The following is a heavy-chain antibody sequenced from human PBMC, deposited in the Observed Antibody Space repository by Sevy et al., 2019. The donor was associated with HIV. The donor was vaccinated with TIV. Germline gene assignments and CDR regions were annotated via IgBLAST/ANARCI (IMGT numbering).Heavy chain of an antibody. V-gene: IGHV3-30*02. D-gene: IGHD2-8*02. CDR1: RFSFNGYG. Sequence: GGSLRLSCAASRFSFNGYGMHWVRQAPGKGLEWVAFIRYDGSNKYYADSVKGRFTISRDDSKNMLYLQMNSLRAEDTALYYCARGTPAFCTGGVCVNWFDPWGQGTLVTVSS. CDR2: IRYDGSNK. J-gene: IGHJ5*02. CDR3: ARGTPAFCTGGVCVNWFDP.